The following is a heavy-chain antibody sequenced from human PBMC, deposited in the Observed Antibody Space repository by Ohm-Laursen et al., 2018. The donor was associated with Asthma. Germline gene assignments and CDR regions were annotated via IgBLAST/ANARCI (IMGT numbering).Heavy chain of an antibody. Sequence: TLSLTCTVSGGSISSGGYYWSWIRQHPGKALEWIGHIYNSGSTHYIPSLESRLTMSIDTSKNQFSLKLSSVTAADTAVYYCARGRGESEFDYWGQGTLVTVSS. V-gene: IGHV4-31*03. CDR3: ARGRGESEFDY. J-gene: IGHJ4*02. D-gene: IGHD3-16*01. CDR2: IYNSGST. CDR1: GGSISSGGYY.